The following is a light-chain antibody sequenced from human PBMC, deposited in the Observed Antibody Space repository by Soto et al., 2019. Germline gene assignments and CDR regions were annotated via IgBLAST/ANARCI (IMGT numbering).Light chain of an antibody. CDR1: QSISSS. V-gene: IGKV1-5*01. CDR2: DAS. J-gene: IGKJ1*01. Sequence: DIQMTQSPSTLSASVGDRVIITCRASQSISSSLAWYQQKPGRAPKLLIYDASSLESGVPSKFSGSGSGTEFTLTISSLQPDDFATYYCQQYSSSSDTFGQGTKVDIK. CDR3: QQYSSSSDT.